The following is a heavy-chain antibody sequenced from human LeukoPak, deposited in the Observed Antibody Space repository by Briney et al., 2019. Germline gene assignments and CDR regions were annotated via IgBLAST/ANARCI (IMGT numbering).Heavy chain of an antibody. Sequence: SETLSLTCTVSGGSISSYYWSWIRQPPGKGLEWIGYIYSSGHTNYNPSLKNRDTISVDTSKNQFSLNLTSVTAADTAVYYCARHFSGAAAPLPFDYWGQGTLVTVSS. V-gene: IGHV4-59*08. CDR2: IYSSGHT. D-gene: IGHD6-13*01. CDR3: ARHFSGAAAPLPFDY. CDR1: GGSISSYY. J-gene: IGHJ4*02.